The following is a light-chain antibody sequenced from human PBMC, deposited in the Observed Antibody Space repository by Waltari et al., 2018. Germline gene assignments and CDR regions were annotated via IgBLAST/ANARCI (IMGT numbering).Light chain of an antibody. CDR1: QSVGRS. CDR2: GSS. CDR3: QHYVRLPAT. Sequence: SCRASQSVGRSLAWCQQKPGQAPRLLIYGSSSRATGIPDRFIGSGSGTDCSLTINRLEPEDFAVYYCQHYVRLPATFGQGNKVDIK. V-gene: IGKV3-20*01. J-gene: IGKJ1*01.